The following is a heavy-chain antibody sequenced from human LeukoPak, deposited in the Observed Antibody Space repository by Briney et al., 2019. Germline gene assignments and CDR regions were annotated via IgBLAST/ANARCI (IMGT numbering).Heavy chain of an antibody. D-gene: IGHD6-19*01. CDR3: TTDSSGWYYFDY. Sequence: GGSLRLSCAASGFTFSSYAMSWVRQAPGKGLEWVSAISGSGGSTYYADSVKGRFTISRDNSKNTLYLQMNSLKTEDTAVYYCTTDSSGWYYFDYWGQGTLVTVSS. J-gene: IGHJ4*02. CDR1: GFTFSSYA. V-gene: IGHV3-23*01. CDR2: ISGSGGST.